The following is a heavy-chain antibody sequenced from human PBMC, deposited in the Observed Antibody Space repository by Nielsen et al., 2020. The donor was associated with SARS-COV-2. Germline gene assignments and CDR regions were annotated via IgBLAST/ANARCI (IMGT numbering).Heavy chain of an antibody. CDR1: GFTFSSQA. Sequence: GGSLRLSCAASGFTFSSQAMTWVRQAPGKGLEWVSAISGSSAAIYYADSVQGRFTISRDNAKNSLYLQMNSLRAEDTAVYYCARGPPNYWGQGTLVTVSS. CDR2: ISGSSAAI. CDR3: ARGPPNY. J-gene: IGHJ4*02. V-gene: IGHV3-23*01.